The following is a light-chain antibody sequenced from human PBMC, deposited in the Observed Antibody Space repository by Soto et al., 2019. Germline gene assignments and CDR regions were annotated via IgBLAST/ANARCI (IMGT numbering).Light chain of an antibody. CDR3: QQYGSLSWT. CDR1: QRVSSNY. Sequence: DIVLTQSPGTLSLSPGERATLSCRAGQRVSSNYLAWYQQKPGQAPRLLIYGASTRATGVPDRFSGSGSGTDFTLTISRLEPEDFAVYHCQQYGSLSWTFGQGTKVEIK. CDR2: GAS. V-gene: IGKV3-20*01. J-gene: IGKJ1*01.